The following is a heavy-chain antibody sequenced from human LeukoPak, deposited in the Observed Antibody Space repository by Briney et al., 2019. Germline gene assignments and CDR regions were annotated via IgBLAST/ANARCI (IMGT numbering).Heavy chain of an antibody. J-gene: IGHJ4*02. CDR1: GFTFSSYA. Sequence: GGSLRPSCAASGFTFSSYAMSWVRQAPGKGLEWVSIISASGDSTYYADSVKGRFTISRDNSKNTLYLQMNSLRDEDTAVYYCAKDRNRGYSYGLLGDYWGQGTLVTVSS. CDR2: ISASGDST. D-gene: IGHD5-18*01. CDR3: AKDRNRGYSYGLLGDY. V-gene: IGHV3-23*01.